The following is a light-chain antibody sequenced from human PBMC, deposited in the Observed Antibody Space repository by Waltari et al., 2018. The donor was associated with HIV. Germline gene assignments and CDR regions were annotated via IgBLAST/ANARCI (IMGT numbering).Light chain of an antibody. CDR2: AAS. J-gene: IGKJ2*01. CDR3: QQSKTFPRD. Sequence: DIQMTQSPSSVSAFVGDRVPITCRASQDLARWLAWYQQKPGEAPKLLIYAASSLHSGVPSRFSGNGSGTDFTLTISSLQPADSAIYYCQQSKTFPRDFGQGTKVEI. V-gene: IGKV1-12*01. CDR1: QDLARW.